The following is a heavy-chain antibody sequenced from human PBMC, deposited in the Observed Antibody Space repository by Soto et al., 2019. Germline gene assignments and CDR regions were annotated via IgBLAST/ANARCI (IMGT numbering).Heavy chain of an antibody. CDR3: PRGIYISTSGDNWFDP. Sequence: SETLSLTCAVSGYSISSNNWWGWIRQPPGKGLEWIGYIYHSGSTYYNLALKSRVTMSVDTSKNQFSLKLSSVSAVDTAVYFCPRGIYISTSGDNWFDPWGQGTLVTVSS. V-gene: IGHV4-28*03. D-gene: IGHD3-10*01. CDR1: GYSISSNNW. J-gene: IGHJ5*02. CDR2: IYHSGST.